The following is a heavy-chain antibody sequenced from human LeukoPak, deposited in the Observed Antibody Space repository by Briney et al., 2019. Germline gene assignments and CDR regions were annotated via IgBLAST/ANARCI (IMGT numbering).Heavy chain of an antibody. D-gene: IGHD3-22*01. CDR3: ARDVTPYDSSGYYYEGNWFDP. Sequence: PSQTLSLTCTVSGGSISSGGYYWSWIRQPPGKGLEWIGYIYYSGSTYYNPSLKSRVTISVDTSKNQFSLKLSSVTAADTAVYYCARDVTPYDSSGYYYEGNWFDPWGQGTLVTVSS. CDR1: GGSISSGGYY. CDR2: IYYSGST. J-gene: IGHJ5*02. V-gene: IGHV4-31*03.